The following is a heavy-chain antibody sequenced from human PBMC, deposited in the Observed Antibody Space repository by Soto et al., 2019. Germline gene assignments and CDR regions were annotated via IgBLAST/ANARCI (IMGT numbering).Heavy chain of an antibody. V-gene: IGHV3-23*01. CDR1: GFTFSSYA. CDR2: ISGSGGST. D-gene: IGHD1-26*01. Sequence: GESLKISCAASGFTFSSYAMSWVRQAPGKGLEWVSAISGSGGSTYYADSVKGRFTISRDNSKNTLYLQMNSLRAEDTAVYYGAKGGGSYVGDAFDIWGQGTMVTVSS. J-gene: IGHJ3*02. CDR3: AKGGGSYVGDAFDI.